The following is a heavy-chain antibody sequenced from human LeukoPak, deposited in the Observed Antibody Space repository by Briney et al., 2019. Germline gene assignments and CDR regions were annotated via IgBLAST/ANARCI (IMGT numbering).Heavy chain of an antibody. D-gene: IGHD6-19*01. CDR3: ARGPYSSGWYRNRENWFDP. CDR1: GFTFSSYS. Sequence: GGSLRLSCAASGFTFSSYSMNWVRQAPGKGLEWVSSISSSSSYIYYADSVKGRFTISRDNAKNSLYLQMNSLRAEDTAAYYCARGPYSSGWYRNRENWFDPWGQGTLVTVSS. V-gene: IGHV3-21*01. CDR2: ISSSSSYI. J-gene: IGHJ5*02.